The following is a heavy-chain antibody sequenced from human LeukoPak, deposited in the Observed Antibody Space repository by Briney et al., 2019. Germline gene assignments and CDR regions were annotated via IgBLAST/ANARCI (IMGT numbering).Heavy chain of an antibody. D-gene: IGHD2-15*01. CDR1: GFTFSGSA. Sequence: QAGGSLRLSCAASGFTFSGSAMHWVRQASGKGLEWVGRIRSKANSYATAYAASVKGRFTISRDDSKNTAYLQMNSLKTEDTAMYYCGYCSGGSCYPFDYWGQGTLVTVSS. J-gene: IGHJ4*02. V-gene: IGHV3-73*01. CDR2: IRSKANSYAT. CDR3: GYCSGGSCYPFDY.